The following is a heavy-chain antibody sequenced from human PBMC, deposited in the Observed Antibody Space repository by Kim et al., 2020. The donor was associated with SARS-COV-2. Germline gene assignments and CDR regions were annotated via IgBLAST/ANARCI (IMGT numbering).Heavy chain of an antibody. Sequence: SETLSLTCTVSGGSISNYYWTWIRQSPGKGLEWIAYVSYSGSANYSPSLKSRVTLSVDTSRYQFSLRVTSVTAADTAVYYCARYSSSWNYFDYWGQGILVAVSS. CDR3: ARYSSSWNYFDY. J-gene: IGHJ4*02. CDR1: GGSISNYY. D-gene: IGHD6-13*01. V-gene: IGHV4-59*01. CDR2: VSYSGSA.